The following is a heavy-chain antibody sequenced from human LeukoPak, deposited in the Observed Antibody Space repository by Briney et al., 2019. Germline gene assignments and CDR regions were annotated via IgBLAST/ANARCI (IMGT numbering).Heavy chain of an antibody. CDR3: AREKRKYYDFWSGYIFDY. CDR2: INHSGST. D-gene: IGHD3-3*01. V-gene: IGHV4-34*01. J-gene: IGHJ4*02. Sequence: SETLSLTCAVYGGSFSGYYWSWIRQPPGKGLEWIGEINHSGSTNYNPSLKSRVTISVDTSKNQFSLKLSSVTAADTAVYYCAREKRKYYDFWSGYIFDYWGQGTLVTVSS. CDR1: GGSFSGYY.